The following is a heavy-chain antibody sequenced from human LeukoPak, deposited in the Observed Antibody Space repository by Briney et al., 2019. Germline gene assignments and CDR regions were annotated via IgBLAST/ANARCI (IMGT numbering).Heavy chain of an antibody. CDR3: ARDVGDFYNDNWAFDY. D-gene: IGHD3-16*01. Sequence: ASVKVSCKASGYTFTGYYMHWVRQAPGQGLEWMGWINPNSGATNHAQRFQGRVSMTRDTSIFTAYMGLSELRSDDTAVYYCARDVGDFYNDNWAFDYWGQGTLVTVSS. J-gene: IGHJ4*02. CDR2: INPNSGAT. CDR1: GYTFTGYY. V-gene: IGHV1-2*02.